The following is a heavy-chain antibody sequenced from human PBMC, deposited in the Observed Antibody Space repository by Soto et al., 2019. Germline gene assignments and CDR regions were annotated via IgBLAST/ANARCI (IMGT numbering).Heavy chain of an antibody. Sequence: PSETLSLTCAVYGGSFSGYYWSWIRQPPGKGLEWIGEINHSGSTNYNPSLKSRVTISVDTSKNQFSLKLSSVTAADTAVYYCARGGRSSSWFRDYYFDYWGQGTLVTVSS. D-gene: IGHD6-13*01. CDR1: GGSFSGYY. V-gene: IGHV4-34*01. CDR2: INHSGST. J-gene: IGHJ4*02. CDR3: ARGGRSSSWFRDYYFDY.